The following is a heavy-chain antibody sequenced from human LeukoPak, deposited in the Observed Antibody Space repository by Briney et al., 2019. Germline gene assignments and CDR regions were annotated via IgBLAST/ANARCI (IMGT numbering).Heavy chain of an antibody. Sequence: SETLSLTCTVSGCSISNGSYYWGWLRQPAGKGLEWIGRIYTSGSTNYNPSLQSRVTISVDTSKNQFSLKLNSVTAADTAVYYSARGRSMSSGGLAYWGQGTLVTVSS. V-gene: IGHV4-61*02. CDR1: GCSISNGSYY. CDR2: IYTSGST. D-gene: IGHD6-6*01. J-gene: IGHJ4*02. CDR3: ARGRSMSSGGLAY.